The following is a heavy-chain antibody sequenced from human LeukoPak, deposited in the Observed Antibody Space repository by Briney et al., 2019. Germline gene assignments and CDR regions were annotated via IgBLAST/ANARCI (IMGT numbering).Heavy chain of an antibody. CDR3: VRIPNNAGFPNWFDP. D-gene: IGHD1-14*01. CDR1: GFTVSSNY. V-gene: IGHV3-66*02. J-gene: IGHJ5*02. CDR2: IYSGGST. Sequence: GGSLRLSCAASGFTVSSNYMSWVRQAPGKGLEWVSVIYSGGSTYYADSVKGRFTISRDNSKNTLYLQMNSLRAEDTAVYYCVRIPNNAGFPNWFDPWGQGTLVTVSS.